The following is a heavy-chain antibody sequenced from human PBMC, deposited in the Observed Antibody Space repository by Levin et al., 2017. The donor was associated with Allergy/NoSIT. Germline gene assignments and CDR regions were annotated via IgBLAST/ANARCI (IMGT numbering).Heavy chain of an antibody. J-gene: IGHJ4*02. V-gene: IGHV3-30*18. CDR1: GFTFSSYG. CDR3: AKFMVGYDFLAFDY. Sequence: GGSLRLSCAASGFTFSSYGMHWVRQAPGKGLEWVAVISYDGSNKYYADSVKGRFTISRDNSKNTLYLQMNSLRAEDTAVYYCAKFMVGYDFLAFDYWGQGTLVTVSS. D-gene: IGHD3-3*01. CDR2: ISYDGSNK.